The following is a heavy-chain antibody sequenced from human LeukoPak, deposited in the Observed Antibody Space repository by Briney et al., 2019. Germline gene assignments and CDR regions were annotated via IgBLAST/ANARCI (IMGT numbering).Heavy chain of an antibody. J-gene: IGHJ6*02. CDR3: ARDDYYYDSSGYSYGMDV. CDR1: GFTVSSNY. CDR2: IYSGSST. D-gene: IGHD3-22*01. V-gene: IGHV3-53*01. Sequence: GGSLRLSCAASGFTVSSNYMSWVHQAPGKGLEWVSVIYSGSSTYYADSVKGRFTISRDNSKNTLYLQMNSLRAEDTAVYYCARDDYYYDSSGYSYGMDVWGQGTTVTVSS.